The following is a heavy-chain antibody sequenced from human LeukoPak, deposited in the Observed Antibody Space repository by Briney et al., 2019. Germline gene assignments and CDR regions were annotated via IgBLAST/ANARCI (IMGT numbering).Heavy chain of an antibody. Sequence: GASVKVSCKASGYTFTSYYMHWVRQAPGQGLEWMGIINPSGGSTSYAQKFQGRVTMTRDTSTSTVYMELSSLRSEDTALYYCARASTRGYSYAWWGQGTRVTVSS. CDR1: GYTFTSYY. J-gene: IGHJ4*02. CDR2: INPSGGST. CDR3: ARASTRGYSYAW. V-gene: IGHV1-46*01. D-gene: IGHD5-18*01.